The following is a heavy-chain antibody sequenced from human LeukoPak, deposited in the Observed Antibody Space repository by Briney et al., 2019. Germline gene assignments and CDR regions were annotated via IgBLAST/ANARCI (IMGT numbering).Heavy chain of an antibody. CDR1: GFTFSSYG. Sequence: GGSLRLSCAASGFTFSSYGMHWVRQAPGKGLEWVAVISYDGSNKYYADSVKGRFTISRDNSKNTLYLQMNSLRAEDTAVYYCAKDGSDYGDSLYFDCWGQGTLVTVSS. CDR2: ISYDGSNK. V-gene: IGHV3-30*18. CDR3: AKDGSDYGDSLYFDC. J-gene: IGHJ4*02. D-gene: IGHD4-17*01.